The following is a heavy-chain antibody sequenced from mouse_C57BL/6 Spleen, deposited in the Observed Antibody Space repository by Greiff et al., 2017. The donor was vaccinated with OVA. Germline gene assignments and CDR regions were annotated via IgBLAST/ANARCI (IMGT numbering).Heavy chain of an antibody. D-gene: IGHD2-2*01. CDR2: IDPETGGT. CDR1: GYTFTDYE. CDR3: TRYRLYGYIMDY. J-gene: IGHJ4*01. V-gene: IGHV1-15*01. Sequence: VQLQQSGAELVRPGASVTLSCKASGYTFTDYEMHWVKQTPVHGLEWIGAIDPETGGTAYNQKFKGKAILTADKSSSTAYMELRSLTSEDSAVYYCTRYRLYGYIMDYWGQGTSVTVSS.